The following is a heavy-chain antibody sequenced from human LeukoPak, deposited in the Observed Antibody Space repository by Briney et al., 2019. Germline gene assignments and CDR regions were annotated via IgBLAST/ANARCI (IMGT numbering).Heavy chain of an antibody. J-gene: IGHJ5*02. CDR1: GFSFSDYY. V-gene: IGHV3-11*04. D-gene: IGHD4/OR15-4a*01. Sequence: GGSLRLSCAASGFSFSDYYLTWIRQAPGKGLEWVSYISGGGGTVDYADSVKGRFTISRDNAKNSLYLQMNNLRDEDTAVYYCGRDPDYGGDPWGQGTLVTVSS. CDR3: GRDPDYGGDP. CDR2: ISGGGGTV.